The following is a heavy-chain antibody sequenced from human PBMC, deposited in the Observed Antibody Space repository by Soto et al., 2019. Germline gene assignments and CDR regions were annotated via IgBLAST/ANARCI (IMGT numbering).Heavy chain of an antibody. Sequence: GGSLRLSCAASGFTFSNYAMSWVRQAPGKGLEWVSGISSSGGGTYYADSVKGRFTISRDKSKNTLYLQLTRLRAEDTAVYYCAMPPGGAAYSRRWYYFHYWGQGARVTGAS. CDR3: AMPPGGAAYSRRWYYFHY. V-gene: IGHV3-23*01. D-gene: IGHD1-26*01. J-gene: IGHJ4*02. CDR1: GFTFSNYA. CDR2: ISSSGGGT.